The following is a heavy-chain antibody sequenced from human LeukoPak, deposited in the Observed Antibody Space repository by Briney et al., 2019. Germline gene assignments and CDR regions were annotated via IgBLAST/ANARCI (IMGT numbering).Heavy chain of an antibody. CDR1: GFTFSSYG. CDR3: AREPPTMIVPDY. CDR2: IRYDGSNK. V-gene: IGHV3-30*02. Sequence: GGSLRLSCAASGFTFSSYGMHWVRQAPGKGLEWVAFIRYDGSNKYYADSVKGRFTISRDNSKNTLYLQMNSLRVEDTAVYYCAREPPTMIVPDYWGQGTLVTVSS. D-gene: IGHD3-22*01. J-gene: IGHJ4*02.